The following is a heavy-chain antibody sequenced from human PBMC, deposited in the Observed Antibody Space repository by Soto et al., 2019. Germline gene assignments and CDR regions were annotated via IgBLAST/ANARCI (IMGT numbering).Heavy chain of an antibody. J-gene: IGHJ6*02. CDR1: GGTFSSYA. CDR3: ASHSGRSQEGQYYYGMDV. V-gene: IGHV1-69*12. CDR2: IIPIFGAA. D-gene: IGHD1-26*01. Sequence: QVQLVQSGAEVKKPGSSVKVSCKASGGTFSSYAISWGRQAPGQGLEWMGGIIPIFGAADYAQKFQGRVTMTADESTSTGYMELSSLRAEETAVYYCASHSGRSQEGQYYYGMDVWGQGTTVTVSS.